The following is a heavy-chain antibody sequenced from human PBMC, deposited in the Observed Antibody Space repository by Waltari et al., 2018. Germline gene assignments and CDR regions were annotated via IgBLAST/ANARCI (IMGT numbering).Heavy chain of an antibody. J-gene: IGHJ2*01. CDR1: GYSISSGYY. CDR2: IYHSGST. CDR3: ARLGYCSGGSCFLDWYFDL. D-gene: IGHD2-15*01. Sequence: QVQLQESGPGLVKPSETLSLTFAVSGYSISSGYYWGWIRQPPGTGLEWIGSIYHSGSTYYNPSLKSRVTISVDTSKNQFSLKLSSVTAADTAVYYCARLGYCSGGSCFLDWYFDLWGRGTLVTVSS. V-gene: IGHV4-38-2*01.